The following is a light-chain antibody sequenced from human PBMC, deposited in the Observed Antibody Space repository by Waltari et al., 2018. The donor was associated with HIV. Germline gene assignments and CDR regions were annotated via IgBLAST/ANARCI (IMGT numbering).Light chain of an antibody. CDR3: QQRSDWRGIT. CDR2: DAS. J-gene: IGKJ4*01. V-gene: IGKV3-11*01. Sequence: EIVLTQSPATLSLSPGERATLSCRASQSVSSYLAWYQQKPGQAPRLLIYDASNRATGIPARFSGSGSGTDFTLTISSLEPEDFAVYYCQQRSDWRGITFGGGTKLEIK. CDR1: QSVSSY.